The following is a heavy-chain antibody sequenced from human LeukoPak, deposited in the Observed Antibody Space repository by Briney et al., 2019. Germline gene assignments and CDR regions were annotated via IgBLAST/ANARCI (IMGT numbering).Heavy chain of an antibody. CDR2: IRAYNGNT. V-gene: IGHV1-18*01. CDR1: GYTVTSYG. CDR3: AIGPDTGAYDFWSGYGHFDY. J-gene: IGHJ4*02. Sequence: ASVKLSCKASGYTVTSYGISWVRQAPGQGLEWMGWIRAYNGNTNYAQKLQGRVTMTTDTSTSTAYMELRSLRSDDTAVYYCAIGPDTGAYDFWSGYGHFDYWGQGTLVTVSS. D-gene: IGHD3/OR15-3a*01.